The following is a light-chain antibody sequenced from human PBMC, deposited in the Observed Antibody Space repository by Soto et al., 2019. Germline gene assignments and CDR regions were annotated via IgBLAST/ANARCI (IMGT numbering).Light chain of an antibody. V-gene: IGKV3-11*01. Sequence: EVVLTQSPDTLSLSPGDRANLSCRASQSVTTYLAWYQQKPGQAPRLLISDASTRAAGIPARFSGSRSGTDFTLTISSLEPEDFGVYYCQQRSNWPPEITFGQGTRLEIK. CDR2: DAS. J-gene: IGKJ5*01. CDR1: QSVTTY. CDR3: QQRSNWPPEIT.